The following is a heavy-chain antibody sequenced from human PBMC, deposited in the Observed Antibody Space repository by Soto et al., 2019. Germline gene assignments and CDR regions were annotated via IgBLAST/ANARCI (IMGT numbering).Heavy chain of an antibody. V-gene: IGHV3-43*01. D-gene: IGHD4-17*01. CDR2: ISWDGSRT. CDR3: AAADYGDFPNWFDP. J-gene: IGHJ5*02. CDR1: GFIFHDYS. Sequence: LRLSCATSGFIFHDYSMHWVRQAPGKGLEWVSLISWDGSRTYYSDSVRGRFTISRDSSKNSLYLQMNSLRTEDTALYYCAAADYGDFPNWFDPWGQGTLVTVSS.